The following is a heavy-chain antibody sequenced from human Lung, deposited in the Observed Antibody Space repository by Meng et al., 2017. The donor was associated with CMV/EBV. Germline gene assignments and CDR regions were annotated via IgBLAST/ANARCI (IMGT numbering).Heavy chain of an antibody. CDR2: IWPDGNYK. CDR3: AKDGLFINDFWTGYSYLDF. CDR1: GFSFNNYG. J-gene: IGHJ4*02. V-gene: IGHV3-33*06. D-gene: IGHD3/OR15-3a*01. Sequence: GESLKISCVASGFSFNNYGMHWVRQAPGKGLEWVAVIWPDGNYKHHADSVKGRFTVSRDNSKHTLYLQMNRLRAEDTAIYYCAKDGLFINDFWTGYSYLDFWGQGTPVXVST.